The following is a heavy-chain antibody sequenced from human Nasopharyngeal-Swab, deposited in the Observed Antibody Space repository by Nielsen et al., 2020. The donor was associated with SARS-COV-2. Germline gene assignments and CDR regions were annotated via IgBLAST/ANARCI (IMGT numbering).Heavy chain of an antibody. CDR2: ISGSGGST. J-gene: IGHJ4*02. V-gene: IGHV3-23*01. D-gene: IGHD3-10*01. CDR1: GFTFSSYS. Sequence: GGSLRLSCAASGFTFSSYSMNWVRQAPGKGLEWVSAISGSGGSTYYADSVKGRFTISRDNSKNTLYLQMNSLRAEDTAVYYCAKADVLLWFGELSLDYWGQGTLVTVSS. CDR3: AKADVLLWFGELSLDY.